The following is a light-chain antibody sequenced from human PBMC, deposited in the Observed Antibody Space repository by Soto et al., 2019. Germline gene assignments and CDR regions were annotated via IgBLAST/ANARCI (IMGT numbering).Light chain of an antibody. CDR3: CSYAGNYTLL. Sequence: QSVLTQPPSASGTPGQRVTISCSGSSSNIGSNTVSWYQQLPGTAPKHLIYRNNQRPSGVPDRFSGSKSGTSASLAISGLQSDDEADYYCCSYAGNYTLLFGGGTQLTVL. V-gene: IGLV1-44*01. J-gene: IGLJ2*01. CDR1: SSNIGSNT. CDR2: RNN.